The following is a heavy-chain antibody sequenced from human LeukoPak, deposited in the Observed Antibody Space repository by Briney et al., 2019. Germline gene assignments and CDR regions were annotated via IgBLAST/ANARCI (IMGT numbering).Heavy chain of an antibody. CDR3: ARDKIGYYYDSSGLPGDY. CDR1: GGTFSSYA. J-gene: IGHJ4*02. CDR2: INPNSGGT. Sequence: GASVKVSCKASGGTFSSYAISWVRQAPGQGLEWMGWINPNSGGTNYAQKFQGRVTMTRDTSISTAYMELSRLRSDDTAVYYCARDKIGYYYDSSGLPGDYWGQGTLVTVSS. D-gene: IGHD3-22*01. V-gene: IGHV1-2*02.